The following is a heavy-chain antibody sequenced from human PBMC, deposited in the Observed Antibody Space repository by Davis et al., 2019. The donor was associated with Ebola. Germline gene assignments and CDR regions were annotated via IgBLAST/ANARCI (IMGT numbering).Heavy chain of an antibody. CDR3: ARESRDIVVVVAANPGYFDL. CDR2: IYHSGST. D-gene: IGHD2-15*01. J-gene: IGHJ2*01. Sequence: MPSETLSLTCTVSGGSISSYYWSWIRQPPGKGLEWIGYIYHSGSTYYNPSLKSRVTISVDRSKNQFSLKLSSVTAADTAVYYCARESRDIVVVVAANPGYFDLWGRGTLVTVSS. CDR1: GGSISSYY. V-gene: IGHV4-59*12.